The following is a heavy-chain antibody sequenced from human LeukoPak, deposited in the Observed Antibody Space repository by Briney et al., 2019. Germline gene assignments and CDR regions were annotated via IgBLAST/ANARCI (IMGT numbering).Heavy chain of an antibody. V-gene: IGHV1-18*03. Sequence: ASVKVSCKASGYTFTSYGISCVRQAPGQGLEWMGWISAYNGNTNYAQKLQGRVTITRDTSASTAYMELSSLRSEDMAVYYCARARYETRIWPKSRYDYYHYMDVWGKGTTVTVSS. J-gene: IGHJ6*03. CDR2: ISAYNGNT. D-gene: IGHD3-3*01. CDR3: ARARYETRIWPKSRYDYYHYMDV. CDR1: GYTFTSYG.